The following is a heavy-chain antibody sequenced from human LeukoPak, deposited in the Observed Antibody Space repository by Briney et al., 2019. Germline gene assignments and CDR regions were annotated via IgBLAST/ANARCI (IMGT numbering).Heavy chain of an antibody. CDR3: ATDIVVVPAAPGDY. CDR2: ISAYNGNT. CDR1: GYTFTSYG. D-gene: IGHD2-2*01. V-gene: IGHV1-18*01. J-gene: IGHJ4*02. Sequence: ASVKVSCKASGYTFTSYGISWVRQAPGQGLEWMGWISAYNGNTNYAQKFQGRVTMTRDTSISTAYMELSGLRSDDTAVYYCATDIVVVPAAPGDYWGQGTLVTVSS.